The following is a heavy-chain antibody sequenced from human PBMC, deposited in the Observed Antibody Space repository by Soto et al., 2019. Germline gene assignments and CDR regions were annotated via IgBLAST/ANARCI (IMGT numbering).Heavy chain of an antibody. D-gene: IGHD3-22*01. CDR1: GFTFSSYA. CDR2: ISGSGGST. V-gene: IGHV3-23*01. Sequence: PGGSLSLSCAASGFTFSSYAMSWVRQAPGKGLEWVSAISGSGGSTYYADSVKGRFTISRDNSKNTLYLQMNSLRAEDTAVYYCAKDLTMIVVVDFDYWGQGTLVTVSS. CDR3: AKDLTMIVVVDFDY. J-gene: IGHJ4*02.